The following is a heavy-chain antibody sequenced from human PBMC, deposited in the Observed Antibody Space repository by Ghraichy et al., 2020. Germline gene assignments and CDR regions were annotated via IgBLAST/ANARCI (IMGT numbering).Heavy chain of an antibody. CDR2: ISGSGGST. CDR1: GFTFSSYA. Sequence: GGSLRLSCAASGFTFSSYAMSWVRQAPGKGLEWVSAISGSGGSTYYADSVKGRFTISRDNSKNTLYLQMNSLRAEDTAVYYCAKDRIGSGSYSDAFDIWGQGTMVTVSS. D-gene: IGHD1-26*01. J-gene: IGHJ3*02. V-gene: IGHV3-23*01. CDR3: AKDRIGSGSYSDAFDI.